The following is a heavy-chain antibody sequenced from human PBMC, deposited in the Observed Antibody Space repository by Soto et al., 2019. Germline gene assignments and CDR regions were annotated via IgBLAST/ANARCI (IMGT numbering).Heavy chain of an antibody. V-gene: IGHV1-69*13. CDR3: ARGRSARVYLCAFDI. D-gene: IGHD1-26*01. J-gene: IGHJ3*02. CDR1: GGTFSSYA. Sequence: SVKVSFKASGGTFSSYAISWVRQAPGQGLEWMGGIIPIFGTANYAQKFQGRVTITADESTSTAYMELSSLRSEDTAVYYCARGRSARVYLCAFDIWGQGTMVTVSS. CDR2: IIPIFGTA.